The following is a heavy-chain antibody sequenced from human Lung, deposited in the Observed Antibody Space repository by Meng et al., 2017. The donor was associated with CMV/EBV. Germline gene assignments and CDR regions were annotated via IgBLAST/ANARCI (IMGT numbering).Heavy chain of an antibody. V-gene: IGHV3-21*01. CDR2: ITSGGST. Sequence: GGSLRLXCTAPGFAFSTYSMTWVRQVPGKAPEWLSAITSGGSTYYAGSVRGRFTISRDNAENSLYLQMNSLRVEDTAVYYCASELRYLEWFSYNDYWGQGVLVTVSS. CDR3: ASELRYLEWFSYNDY. J-gene: IGHJ4*02. CDR1: GFAFSTYS. D-gene: IGHD3-3*01.